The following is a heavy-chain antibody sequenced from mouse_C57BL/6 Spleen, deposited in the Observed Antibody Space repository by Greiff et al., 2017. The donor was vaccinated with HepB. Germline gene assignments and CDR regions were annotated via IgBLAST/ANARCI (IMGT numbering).Heavy chain of an antibody. CDR2: IYPGDGDT. Sequence: VQLQQSGPELVKPGASVKISCKASGYAFSSSWMNWVKQRPGKGLEWIGRIYPGDGDTNYNGKFKGKATLTADKSSSTAYMQLSSLTSEDSAVYFCARSCYDYDGFSAYGDYWGQGTSVTVSS. D-gene: IGHD2-4*01. CDR1: GYAFSSSW. J-gene: IGHJ4*01. V-gene: IGHV1-82*01. CDR3: ARSCYDYDGFSAYGDY.